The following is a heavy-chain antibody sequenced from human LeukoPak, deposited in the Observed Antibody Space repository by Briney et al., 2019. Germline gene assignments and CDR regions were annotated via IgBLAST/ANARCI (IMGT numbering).Heavy chain of an antibody. D-gene: IGHD2-21*02. CDR1: GYTFTGYY. CDR3: ARDGVTGDMVLDY. Sequence: ASVKVSCNASGYTFTGYYMHWVRQAPGQGLEWMGWINPNSGGTNYAQKFQGRVTMTRDTSISTAYMELSRLRSVDTAVYYCARDGVTGDMVLDYWGQGTLVTVSS. J-gene: IGHJ4*02. V-gene: IGHV1-2*02. CDR2: INPNSGGT.